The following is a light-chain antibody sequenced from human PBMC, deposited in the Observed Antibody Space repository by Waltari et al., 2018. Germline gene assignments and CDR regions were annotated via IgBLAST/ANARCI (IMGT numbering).Light chain of an antibody. CDR1: QGIRNY. Sequence: DIQMTQSPSAMSASVGDRVTITCRASQGIRNYLAWFQQKPGKVPKRLIYGASSLQSGVPSRFSGSGSGTEFTLTISSLQPEDFATYYCLQHNSYPRTFGQGTKVEIK. CDR3: LQHNSYPRT. V-gene: IGKV1-17*03. CDR2: GAS. J-gene: IGKJ1*01.